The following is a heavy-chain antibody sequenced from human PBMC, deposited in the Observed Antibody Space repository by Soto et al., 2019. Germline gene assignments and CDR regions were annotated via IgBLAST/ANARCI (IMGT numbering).Heavy chain of an antibody. CDR3: ARDKDREQLGGNYYYALAV. V-gene: IGHV1-69*12. J-gene: IGHJ6*02. Sequence: QVQLVQSWAEVLKPGSSVKVSCKASGDTFDTFAIRWVRQAPGQGLEWMGGIIPIFRTPDYAQKFQGRVTITADVSTSTAYMELSSLRSEDTAVYYCARDKDREQLGGNYYYALAVWGQGTRVSVSS. CDR1: GDTFDTFA. CDR2: IIPIFRTP. D-gene: IGHD1-1*01.